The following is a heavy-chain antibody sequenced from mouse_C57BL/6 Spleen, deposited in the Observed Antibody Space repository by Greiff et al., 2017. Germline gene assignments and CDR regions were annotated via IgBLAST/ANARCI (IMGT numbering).Heavy chain of an antibody. D-gene: IGHD2-3*01. CDR3: AREDCYYVYFDV. J-gene: IGHJ1*03. V-gene: IGHV1-82*01. CDR1: GYAFSSSW. Sequence: QVQLKQSGPELVKPGASVKISCKASGYAFSSSWMTWVKQRPGKGLEWIGRIYPGAGATNYNGKFKGKATLTADKSSSTAFMQLSILTSEDSAVYFCAREDCYYVYFDVWGTGTTVTVSA. CDR2: IYPGAGAT.